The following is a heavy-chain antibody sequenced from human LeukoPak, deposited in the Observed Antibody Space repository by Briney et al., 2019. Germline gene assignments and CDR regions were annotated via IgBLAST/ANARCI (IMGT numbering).Heavy chain of an antibody. CDR3: ARFIDNSGSYRPFVC. J-gene: IGHJ4*02. D-gene: IGHD1-26*01. V-gene: IGHV3-21*01. CDR1: GFTFSAYA. Sequence: PRGSLPDSREASGFTFSAYAMNWVRQAPGKGLEWVSSISSSSSYIYYADSVKGRFTISRDNAKNSLYLQMNSLRAEDTAVYYCARFIDNSGSYRPFVCWGQGSLVTVSS. CDR2: ISSSSSYI.